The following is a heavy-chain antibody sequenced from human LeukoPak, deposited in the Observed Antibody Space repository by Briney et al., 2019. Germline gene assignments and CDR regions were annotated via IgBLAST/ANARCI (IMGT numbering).Heavy chain of an antibody. Sequence: GGSLRLSCAASGFTFSSYEMNWVRQAPGKGLEWVSYISSSGSTIYYADSVKGRFTISRDNAKNSLYLQMNSLRAEDTAVYYCARTYGSGSYVAFYYYYYMDVWGKGTTVTISS. CDR2: ISSSGSTI. CDR3: ARTYGSGSYVAFYYYYYMDV. V-gene: IGHV3-48*03. CDR1: GFTFSSYE. D-gene: IGHD3-10*01. J-gene: IGHJ6*03.